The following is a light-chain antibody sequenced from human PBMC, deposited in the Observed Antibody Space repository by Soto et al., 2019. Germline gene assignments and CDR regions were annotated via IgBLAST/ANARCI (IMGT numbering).Light chain of an antibody. J-gene: IGLJ2*01. CDR1: SSDVGGYNY. V-gene: IGLV2-8*01. CDR2: EVS. Sequence: QSALTQPPSASGSPGQSVTISCTGTSSDVGGYNYVSWYQQHPGKAPKLMISEVSKRPSGVPDRFSGSKSGTTASLTVSGLHAEDEADYYCSSFAGNGNLVFGGGTKLTVL. CDR3: SSFAGNGNLV.